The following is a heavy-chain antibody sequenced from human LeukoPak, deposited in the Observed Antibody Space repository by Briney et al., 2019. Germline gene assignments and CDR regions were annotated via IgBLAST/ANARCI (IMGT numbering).Heavy chain of an antibody. V-gene: IGHV3-7*01. CDR2: VKQDGSEK. CDR1: GFTFSSYW. CDR3: ARDSGYDYYYYGMDV. D-gene: IGHD5-12*01. J-gene: IGHJ6*02. Sequence: GGSLRLSCAASGFTFSSYWMSWLRQAPGKGLEWVANVKQDGSEKYYVDSVKGRFTISRDNAKNSLYLQMNSLRAEDTAVYFCARDSGYDYYYYGMDVWGQGTTVTVSS.